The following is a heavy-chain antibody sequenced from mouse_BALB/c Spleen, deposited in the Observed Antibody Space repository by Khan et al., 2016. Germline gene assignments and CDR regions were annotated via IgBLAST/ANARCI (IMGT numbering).Heavy chain of an antibody. CDR2: INTNTGEP. CDR3: ERYGTGTWFAY. J-gene: IGHJ3*01. CDR1: GYTFTNYG. D-gene: IGHD2-1*01. Sequence: QIQLVQSGPELKKPGETVKISCKASGYTFTNYGMNWVKQAPGKGLKWMGWINTNTGEPTYAEDFKGRFAFSLETSANTAYLQINNLKNEDTATYFCERYGTGTWFAYWGQGTLVTVSA. V-gene: IGHV9-3*02.